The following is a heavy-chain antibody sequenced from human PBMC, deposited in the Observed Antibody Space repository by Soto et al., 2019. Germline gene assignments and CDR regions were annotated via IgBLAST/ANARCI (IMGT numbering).Heavy chain of an antibody. CDR1: GFSFKDYY. J-gene: IGHJ4*02. D-gene: IGHD1-7*01. Sequence: PGGSLRLSCAASGFSFKDYYMTWMRQTPEKGLEWISTITSSGGNAYYAASVKGRVTISRDNAHNSLYLQMSGLRADDTALYYFARDMETNYENYCGRWRQGTLVSAPQ. V-gene: IGHV3-11*01. CDR3: ARDMETNYENYCGR. CDR2: ITSSGGNA.